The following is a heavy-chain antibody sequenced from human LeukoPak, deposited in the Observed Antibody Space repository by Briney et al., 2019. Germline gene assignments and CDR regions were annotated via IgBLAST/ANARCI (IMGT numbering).Heavy chain of an antibody. CDR3: ANYCRTWYYHDTDD. V-gene: IGHV3-23*01. CDR1: GFTFSSYA. Sequence: GGSLTLSCAASGFTFSSYAMSWLRQAPGKGLEWVSNISGSGGATFYADSERGLTTLSRDTSRNTLYLQINTLRADTTALYYCANYCRTWYYHDTDDWGKGTTVTVSS. CDR2: ISGSGGAT. D-gene: IGHD2-15*01. J-gene: IGHJ6*04.